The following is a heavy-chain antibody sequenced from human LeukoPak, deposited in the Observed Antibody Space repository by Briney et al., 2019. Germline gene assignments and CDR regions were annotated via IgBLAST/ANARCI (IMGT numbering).Heavy chain of an antibody. V-gene: IGHV3-48*03. J-gene: IGHJ2*01. CDR2: ISSSGSTI. CDR1: GFTFSSYE. CDR3: ARDDEAYWYFDL. Sequence: GGALRLSCAASGFTFSSYEMNWVRQAPGKGLEWVSYISSSGSTIYYADSVKGRFTISRDNAKNSLYLQMNSLRAEDTAVYYCARDDEAYWYFDLWGRGTLVTVSS.